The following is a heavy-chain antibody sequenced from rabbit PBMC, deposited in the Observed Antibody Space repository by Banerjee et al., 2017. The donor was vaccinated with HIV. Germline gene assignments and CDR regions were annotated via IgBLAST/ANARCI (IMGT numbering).Heavy chain of an antibody. CDR1: GFDFSSYG. CDR3: VRDAGDVLYGYVDLNL. CDR2: IDPIFTSA. D-gene: IGHD6-1*01. J-gene: IGHJ4*01. Sequence: QEQLVESGGGLVQPGGSLKLSCKASGFDFSSYGVSWVRQAPGKGLEWIGYIDPIFTSAYYASWVNGRFSISRENTQNTVSLQMNSLTAADTATYFCVRDAGDVLYGYVDLNLWGPGTLVTVS. V-gene: IGHV1S47*01.